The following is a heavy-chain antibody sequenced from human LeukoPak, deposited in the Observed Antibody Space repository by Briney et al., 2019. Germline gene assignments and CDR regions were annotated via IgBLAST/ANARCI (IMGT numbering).Heavy chain of an antibody. D-gene: IGHD3-22*01. Sequence: GGSPRLSCAASGFTFSSYSMNWVRQAPGKGLEWVSSISSSSSYIYYADSVKGRFTISRDNAKNSLYLQMNSLRAEDTAVYYCARGLNYYDSSGYTYWGQGTLVTVSS. V-gene: IGHV3-21*01. CDR1: GFTFSSYS. CDR3: ARGLNYYDSSGYTY. J-gene: IGHJ4*02. CDR2: ISSSSSYI.